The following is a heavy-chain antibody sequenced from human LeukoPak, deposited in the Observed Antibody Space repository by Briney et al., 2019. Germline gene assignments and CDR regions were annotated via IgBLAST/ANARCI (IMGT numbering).Heavy chain of an antibody. D-gene: IGHD5-18*01. V-gene: IGHV3-30*03. CDR3: ARDGYDLNTPMVSTVFDC. J-gene: IGHJ4*02. CDR1: GFTFSRYW. CDR2: ISYDGSNK. Sequence: PGGSLRLSCAASGFTFSRYWMHWVRQAPGKGLEWVAVISYDGSNKYYADSVKGRFTISRDNSKNTLYLQMNSLRAEDTAVYYCARDGYDLNTPMVSTVFDCWGQGTLVTVSS.